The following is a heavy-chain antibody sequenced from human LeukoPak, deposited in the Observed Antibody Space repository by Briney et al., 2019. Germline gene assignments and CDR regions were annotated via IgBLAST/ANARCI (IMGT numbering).Heavy chain of an antibody. CDR1: GGSISSGGYY. CDR2: IYYSGST. CDR3: ARGVDSGSSYYYYGMDV. V-gene: IGHV4-31*03. D-gene: IGHD6-6*01. J-gene: IGHJ6*02. Sequence: TLSLTCTVSGGSISSGGYYWSWIRQHPGKGLEWIGYIYYSGSTYYNPSLKSRVTISVDTSKNQFSLKLSSVTAADTAVYYCARGVDSGSSYYYYGMDVWGQGTTVTASS.